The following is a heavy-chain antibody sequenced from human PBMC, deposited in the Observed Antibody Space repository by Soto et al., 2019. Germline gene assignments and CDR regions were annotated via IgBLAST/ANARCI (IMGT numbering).Heavy chain of an antibody. CDR2: ITSDTKTI. J-gene: IGHJ4*02. Sequence: GGSLRLSCAASGFTFSIYSMNWVRQAPGKGLEWFSYITSDTKTIKYADSVKGRFTISRDNAKDSLYLQMNTLRDEDTAIYYCARLGQFDFWGQGTVVTVSS. V-gene: IGHV3-48*02. CDR3: ARLGQFDF. CDR1: GFTFSIYS.